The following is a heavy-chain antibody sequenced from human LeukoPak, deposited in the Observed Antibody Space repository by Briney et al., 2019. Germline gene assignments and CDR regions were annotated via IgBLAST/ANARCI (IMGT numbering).Heavy chain of an antibody. D-gene: IGHD6-19*01. J-gene: IGHJ6*02. Sequence: GESLRLSCAATGFTVTTNYINWVRQAPGKGLEWVSVIYSGGSTYYADSVKARFTISRDKSKNTVSLQLNSLRVEDTAVYYCARTPLVAGPIGEYYYAMDVWGPGTTVAVSS. CDR2: IYSGGST. CDR3: ARTPLVAGPIGEYYYAMDV. V-gene: IGHV3-66*01. CDR1: GFTVTTNY.